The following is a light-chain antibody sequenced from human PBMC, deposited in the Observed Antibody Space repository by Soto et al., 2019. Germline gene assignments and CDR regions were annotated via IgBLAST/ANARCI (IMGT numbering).Light chain of an antibody. CDR1: QSISSW. Sequence: DIQMTQSPSTLSASVGGRVTITCRASQSISSWLAWYQQKPGKAPKFLIYDASSLQSGVPSRFSGSGSGTEFTLTISSLQPDDFSTYYCQQYNSYSGYPFGQGTRLEIX. CDR2: DAS. V-gene: IGKV1-5*01. CDR3: QQYNSYSGYP. J-gene: IGKJ5*01.